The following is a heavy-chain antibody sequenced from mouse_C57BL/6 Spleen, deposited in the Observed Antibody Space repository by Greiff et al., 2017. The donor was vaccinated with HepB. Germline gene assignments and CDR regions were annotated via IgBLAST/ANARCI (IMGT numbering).Heavy chain of an antibody. CDR2: IDPETGGT. V-gene: IGHV1-15*01. D-gene: IGHD2-4*01. CDR3: TNDYDDSFAY. CDR1: GYTFTDYE. J-gene: IGHJ3*01. Sequence: QVQLQQSGAELVRPGASVTLSCKASGYTFTDYEMHWVKQTPVHGLEWIGAIDPETGGTAYNQKFKGTSILTADKSSSTAYMELRSLTSEDSSVYYSTNDYDDSFAYWGQGTLVTVSA.